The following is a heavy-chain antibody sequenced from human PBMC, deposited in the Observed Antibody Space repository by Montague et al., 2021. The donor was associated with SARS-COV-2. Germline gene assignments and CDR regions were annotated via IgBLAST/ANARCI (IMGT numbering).Heavy chain of an antibody. CDR2: N. V-gene: IGHV6-1*01. CDR3: ARTSASSDY. J-gene: IGHJ4*02. D-gene: IGHD1-26*01. Sequence: NDYAVSVKSRITINPDTSTNHISLQLNSVTPDDTAVYYCARTSASSDYWGQGTLVTVSS.